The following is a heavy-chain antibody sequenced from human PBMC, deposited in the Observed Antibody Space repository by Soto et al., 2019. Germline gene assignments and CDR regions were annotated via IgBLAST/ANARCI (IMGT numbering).Heavy chain of an antibody. V-gene: IGHV3-9*01. J-gene: IGHJ6*02. Sequence: GGSLRLSCAASGFTFDDYAMHWVRQAPGKGLEWVSGISWNSGSIGYADSVKGRFTISRDNAKNSLYLQMNGLRAEDTALYNCAKDISFVGGSVDYYNGMDVWGQGTTVTVSS. CDR1: GFTFDDYA. CDR2: ISWNSGSI. D-gene: IGHD1-26*01. CDR3: AKDISFVGGSVDYYNGMDV.